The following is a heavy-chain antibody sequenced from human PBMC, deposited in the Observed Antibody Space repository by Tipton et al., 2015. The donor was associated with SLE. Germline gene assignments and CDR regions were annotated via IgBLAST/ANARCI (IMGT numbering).Heavy chain of an antibody. J-gene: IGHJ4*02. CDR3: ASRIVGALYYFDY. D-gene: IGHD1-26*01. V-gene: IGHV4-61*02. CDR2: IYSTGST. CDR1: GGSISSSRYY. Sequence: TLSLTCSVSGGSISSSRYYWNWIRQPAGKALEWIGRIYSTGSTNYNPSFQTRVTISVDTSKNQFSLKLSSVTAADTAVYYCASRIVGALYYFDYWGQGTLVTVSS.